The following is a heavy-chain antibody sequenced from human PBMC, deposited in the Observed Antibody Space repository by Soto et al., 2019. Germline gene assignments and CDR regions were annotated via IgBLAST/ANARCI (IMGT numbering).Heavy chain of an antibody. Sequence: SGPTLVNPPETLTLTCTVSGFSLSNARMGVSWIRQPPGKALEWLAHIFSNDEQSYSTSLKSRLTIAKDTSKSQVVLTMTNMDPVDTATYYCARILYAYYYDSSGYYYHYYYYGMDVWGQGTTVTVSS. D-gene: IGHD3-22*01. V-gene: IGHV2-26*01. CDR2: IFSNDEQ. CDR3: ARILYAYYYDSSGYYYHYYYYGMDV. CDR1: GFSLSNARMG. J-gene: IGHJ6*02.